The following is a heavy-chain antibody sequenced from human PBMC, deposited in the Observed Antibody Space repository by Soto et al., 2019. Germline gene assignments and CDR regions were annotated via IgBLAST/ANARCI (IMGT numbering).Heavy chain of an antibody. D-gene: IGHD3-10*01. CDR1: GGSISSTNR. V-gene: IGHV4-4*02. CDR3: ARRFRGIGD. J-gene: IGHJ4*02. CDR2: IYHSGST. Sequence: QVQLQESGPGLVNPSGTLSLTCAVSGGSISSTNRWSWVRQPPGKGLEWIGEIYHSGSTNYNPSLESRVTISVDKSKNQFSLKLSSVTAADTAVYYCARRFRGIGDWGQGTLVTVSS.